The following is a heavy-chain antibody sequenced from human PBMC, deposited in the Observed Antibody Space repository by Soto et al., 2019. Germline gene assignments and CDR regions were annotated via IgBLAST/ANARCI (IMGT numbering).Heavy chain of an antibody. J-gene: IGHJ6*02. CDR3: AREERTSTLTDLPYYGMDV. CDR1: VFTFSSYA. D-gene: IGHD1-1*01. CDR2: ISYDGSNK. Sequence: GGSLRLCCAASVFTFSSYAMHWVRQAPGKGLEWVAVISYDGSNKYYADSVKGRFTISRDNSKNTLYLQMNSLRAEDTAVYYCAREERTSTLTDLPYYGMDVWGQGTTVTVSS. V-gene: IGHV3-30-3*01.